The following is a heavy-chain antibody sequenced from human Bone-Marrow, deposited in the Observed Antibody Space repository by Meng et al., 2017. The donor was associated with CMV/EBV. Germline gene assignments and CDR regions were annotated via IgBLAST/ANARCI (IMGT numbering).Heavy chain of an antibody. J-gene: IGHJ3*02. Sequence: SETLSLTCTVSGGSISSSSYYWGWIRQPPGKGLEWIGSIYYSGSTYYNPSLKSRVTISVDTSKNQFSLKLSSVTAADTAVYYCASTPRTDDFWSGSYAFDIWGQGTMVTVSS. V-gene: IGHV4-39*07. CDR3: ASTPRTDDFWSGSYAFDI. CDR2: IYYSGST. CDR1: GGSISSSSYY. D-gene: IGHD3-3*01.